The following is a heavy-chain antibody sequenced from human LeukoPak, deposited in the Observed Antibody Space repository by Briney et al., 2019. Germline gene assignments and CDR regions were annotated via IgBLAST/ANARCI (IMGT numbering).Heavy chain of an antibody. CDR3: ATALLGYCSSTSCPMGDY. J-gene: IGHJ4*02. V-gene: IGHV1-24*01. Sequence: ASVKVSCKVSGYTLTELSMHWVRQAPGKGLEWMGGFDPEDGETIYAQKFQGRVTMTEDTSTDTAYMELSSLRSEDTAVYYCATALLGYCSSTSCPMGDYWGQGTLVTVSS. D-gene: IGHD2-2*01. CDR1: GYTLTELS. CDR2: FDPEDGET.